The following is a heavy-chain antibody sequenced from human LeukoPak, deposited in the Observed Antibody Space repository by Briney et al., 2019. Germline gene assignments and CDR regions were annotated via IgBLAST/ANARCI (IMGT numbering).Heavy chain of an antibody. Sequence: SVKVSCKASGGTFSSYAISWVRQAPGQGLEWMGGIIPIFGTANYAQKFQGRVTITADESTSTAYMELSSLRSEDTAVYYCARSRARDGYNIDFDYWGQGTLVTVSS. V-gene: IGHV1-69*13. CDR3: ARSRARDGYNIDFDY. D-gene: IGHD5-24*01. J-gene: IGHJ4*02. CDR2: IIPIFGTA. CDR1: GGTFSSYA.